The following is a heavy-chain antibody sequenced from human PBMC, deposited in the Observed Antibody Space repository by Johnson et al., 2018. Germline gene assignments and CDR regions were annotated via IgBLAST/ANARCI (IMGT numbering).Heavy chain of an antibody. D-gene: IGHD7-27*01. CDR1: GFTFSGYG. CDR2: ISFDGGNK. Sequence: QVQLVESGGGVVQPGRSLRLSCAASGFTFSGYGIHWVRQAPGKGLEWVAVISFDGGNKYYADSVKGRFTISRDNSKNTVDLQMNSLGAEDTAVYYCAKDRAVGMFYYYYGFDVWGQGTTVTVSS. V-gene: IGHV3-30*18. J-gene: IGHJ6*02. CDR3: AKDRAVGMFYYYYGFDV.